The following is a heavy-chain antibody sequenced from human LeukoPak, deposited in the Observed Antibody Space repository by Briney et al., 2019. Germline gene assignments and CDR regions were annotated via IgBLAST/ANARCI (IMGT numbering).Heavy chain of an antibody. Sequence: ASVKVSCKASGYTFTGYYMHWVRQAPGQGLEWMGWINPNSGGTNYAQKFQGRVTMTRDTSISTAYMELSRLRSDDTAVYYCARGPHYDFWSAGDLEDYWGQGTLVTVSS. D-gene: IGHD3-3*01. CDR1: GYTFTGYY. J-gene: IGHJ4*02. CDR2: INPNSGGT. V-gene: IGHV1-2*02. CDR3: ARGPHYDFWSAGDLEDY.